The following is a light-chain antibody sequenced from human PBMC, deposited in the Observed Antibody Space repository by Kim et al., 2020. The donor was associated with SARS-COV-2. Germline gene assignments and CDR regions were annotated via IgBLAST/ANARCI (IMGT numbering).Light chain of an antibody. CDR3: QQSYRTWT. J-gene: IGKJ1*01. Sequence: DIQMTQSPSSLSAFVGDRVTITCRASQTISSYVNWYQQKPGKAPKLLIYTASHLQDGVPSRFSGSGSGTDFTLTISSLQPGDFATYYCQQSYRTWTFGQGAKVDI. CDR2: TAS. CDR1: QTISSY. V-gene: IGKV1-39*01.